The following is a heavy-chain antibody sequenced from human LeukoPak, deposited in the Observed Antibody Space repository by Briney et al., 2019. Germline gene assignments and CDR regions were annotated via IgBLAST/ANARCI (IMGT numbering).Heavy chain of an antibody. V-gene: IGHV3-48*03. CDR1: GFTFSSFE. CDR3: ARESYASEANWFDS. CDR2: ISASGGSK. J-gene: IGHJ5*01. D-gene: IGHD3-16*01. Sequence: GGSLRLSCAASGFTFSSFEMNWVRQAPGKGLQWVSYISASGGSKYYADSVKGRFTTSRDNAKNSLFLRMNSLGAEDTAIYYCARESYASEANWFDSWGQGTLVTVSS.